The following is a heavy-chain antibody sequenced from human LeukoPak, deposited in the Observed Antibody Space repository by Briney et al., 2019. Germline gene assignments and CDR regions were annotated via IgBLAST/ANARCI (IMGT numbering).Heavy chain of an antibody. V-gene: IGHV6-1*01. D-gene: IGHD2/OR15-2a*01. CDR1: GDSVSSNIAA. CDR2: TYYRSKWYN. J-gene: IGHJ4*02. Sequence: SQTLSLTCATSGDSVSSNIAAWHWIRQSPSRGLEWLGRTYYRSKWYNDYAVSVKSRIAINSDTSKNQFSLQLNSVTPGDTAVYYCAKGGVSFDYWGQGTLVTVSS. CDR3: AKGGVSFDY.